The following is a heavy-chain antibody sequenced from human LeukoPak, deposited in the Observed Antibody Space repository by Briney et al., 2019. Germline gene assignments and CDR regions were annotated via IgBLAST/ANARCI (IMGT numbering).Heavy chain of an antibody. J-gene: IGHJ4*02. Sequence: SGGSLRLSCAASGFTFSSYGMNWVRQAPGKGLEWVSYISTTSGTIYYADSVKGRFTISRDNAKNSLYLQMNSLRAEDKAVYYCAKVGILFLEKYYQDYWGQGTLVIVSS. V-gene: IGHV3-48*04. CDR2: ISTTSGTI. CDR3: AKVGILFLEKYYQDY. D-gene: IGHD3-3*01. CDR1: GFTFSSYG.